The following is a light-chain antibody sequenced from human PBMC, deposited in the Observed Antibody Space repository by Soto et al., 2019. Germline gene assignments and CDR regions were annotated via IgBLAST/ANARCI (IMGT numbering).Light chain of an antibody. CDR3: QQYNNWPPTWT. Sequence: EIVMTQSPATLSVSPGERATLSCRASQSVSSNLAWYQQKPGQAPRLLIYGASTRATGIPARFSGSGSGTELTLPISSLQSEDFPVYYCQQYNNWPPTWTFGQGTKVEIK. CDR1: QSVSSN. V-gene: IGKV3-15*01. CDR2: GAS. J-gene: IGKJ1*01.